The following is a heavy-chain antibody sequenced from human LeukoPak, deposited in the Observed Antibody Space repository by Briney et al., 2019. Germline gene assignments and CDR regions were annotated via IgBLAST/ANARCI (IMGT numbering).Heavy chain of an antibody. V-gene: IGHV5-51*01. D-gene: IGHD6-13*01. CDR2: IYPGNSHT. J-gene: IGHJ4*02. CDR1: GSHFATYW. Sequence: GESLEISCQGSGSHFATYWIVWVRQLPGKGLEWMGIIYPGNSHTRYSPSFQGQVTISADTSISTAYLHWSSLQSSDTAMYYCAKFHATWYGDTWGQGTLVTVYS. CDR3: AKFHATWYGDT.